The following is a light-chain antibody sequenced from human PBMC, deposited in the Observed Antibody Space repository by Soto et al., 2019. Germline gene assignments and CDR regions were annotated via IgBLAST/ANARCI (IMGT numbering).Light chain of an antibody. J-gene: IGKJ4*01. CDR3: QQHGSSPLT. Sequence: EIVMTQSPATLSVSPGERATLFCRASQNINNNLAWYQQKPGQAPRLLIYGAYTRATGIPATFSGSGSGTEFTITISRLEPEDFAVYYCQQHGSSPLTFGGGTKVEIK. CDR1: QNINNN. V-gene: IGKV3-15*01. CDR2: GAY.